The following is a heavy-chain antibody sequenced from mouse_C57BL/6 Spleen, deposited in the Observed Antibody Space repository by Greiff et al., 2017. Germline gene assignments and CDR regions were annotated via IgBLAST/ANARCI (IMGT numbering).Heavy chain of an antibody. J-gene: IGHJ2*01. CDR3: ARYWDVKENFDY. CDR2: IYPGSGST. V-gene: IGHV1-55*01. Sequence: QVQLQQPGAELVKPGASVKMSCKASGYTFTSSWITWVKQRPGQGLEWIGDIYPGSGSTNYNEKFKSKATLTVDTSSSTAYMQLSSLTSEDSAVYYCARYWDVKENFDYWGQGTTLTVSS. CDR1: GYTFTSSW. D-gene: IGHD4-1*01.